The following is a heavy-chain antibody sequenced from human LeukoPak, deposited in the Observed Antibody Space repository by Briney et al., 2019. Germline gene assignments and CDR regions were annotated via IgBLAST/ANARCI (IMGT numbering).Heavy chain of an antibody. V-gene: IGHV3-33*01. CDR1: GLMFRNYG. J-gene: IGHJ4*02. CDR3: ATDWNSGKYYDY. Sequence: GGSLRLSCVVSGLMFRNYGMHWVRQAPGKGLEWVAVIYYDGSNQYYADSVKGRFTVSRDNAKNTLYLQMDSLRAEDTAVYYCATDWNSGKYYDYWGQGTLVTVSS. D-gene: IGHD1-26*01. CDR2: IYYDGSNQ.